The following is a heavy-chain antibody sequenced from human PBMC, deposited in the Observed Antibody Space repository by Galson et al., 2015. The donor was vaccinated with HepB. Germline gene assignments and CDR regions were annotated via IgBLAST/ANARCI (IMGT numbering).Heavy chain of an antibody. Sequence: PALVKPTQTLTLTCTFSGFSLTTSGMSVSWIRQTPGKALEWLALVDWDDDKYYSTSLKTRLTISKDTSKNQVVLTMTNMETVDTATYYCARVHSGSYRFDHWGQGALVTVSS. CDR3: ARVHSGSYRFDH. CDR1: GFSLTTSGMS. D-gene: IGHD1-26*01. CDR2: VDWDDDK. V-gene: IGHV2-70*01. J-gene: IGHJ4*02.